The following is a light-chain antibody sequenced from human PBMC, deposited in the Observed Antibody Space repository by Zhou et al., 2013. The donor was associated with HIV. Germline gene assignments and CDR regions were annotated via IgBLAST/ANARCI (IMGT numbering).Light chain of an antibody. CDR2: AAS. J-gene: IGKJ1*01. V-gene: IGKV1D-16*01. CDR3: LQYAHYPWT. CDR1: QGISSW. Sequence: DIQMTQSPSSLSASVGDRVTITCRASQGISSWLAWYQQKPEKAPKSLIYAASSLQSGVPVKFSGSGSGTDFTLTISSLQPEDSATYYCLQYAHYPWTFGQGTKVEIK.